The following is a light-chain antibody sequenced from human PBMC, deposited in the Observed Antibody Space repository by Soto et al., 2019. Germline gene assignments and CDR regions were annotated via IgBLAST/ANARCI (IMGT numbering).Light chain of an antibody. CDR1: SSDVGNYNY. CDR2: DVS. CDR3: CSYAGSATYV. V-gene: IGLV2-11*01. J-gene: IGLJ1*01. Sequence: QSALTQPRSVSGSPGQSVTISCTGTSSDVGNYNYVSWYQQHPGKAPKLMISDVSKRPSGVPDRFSGSNSGNTASLTISGLQAEDEADYYCCSYAGSATYVFGSVIKVNVL.